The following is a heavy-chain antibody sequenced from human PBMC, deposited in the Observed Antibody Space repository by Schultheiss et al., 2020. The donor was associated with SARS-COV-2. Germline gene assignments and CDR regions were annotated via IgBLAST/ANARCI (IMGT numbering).Heavy chain of an antibody. CDR2: ISSSSSYI. Sequence: GGSLRLSCAASGFTISSYAMSWVRQAPGKGLEWVSFISSSSSYIYYADSVKGRFTISRDNSKNTLYLQMNSLRAEDTAVYYCARDKRSEHFWSGYGMDVWGQGTTVTVSS. J-gene: IGHJ6*02. V-gene: IGHV3-21*01. CDR3: ARDKRSEHFWSGYGMDV. CDR1: GFTISSYA. D-gene: IGHD3-3*02.